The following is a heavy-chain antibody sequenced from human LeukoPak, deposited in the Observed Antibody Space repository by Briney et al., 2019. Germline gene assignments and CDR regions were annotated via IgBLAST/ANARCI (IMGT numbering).Heavy chain of an antibody. V-gene: IGHV3-30-3*01. J-gene: IGHJ4*02. Sequence: GGSLRLSCEGSGFTFSINAMHWVRQAPGKGLEWQAVISYDGTKQYFADSVKGRFTISRDNVKNSLYLEMNSLRVEDSAVYYCARDHYFDISGYLDYWGQGTPVTVSS. CDR1: GFTFSINA. D-gene: IGHD3-22*01. CDR3: ARDHYFDISGYLDY. CDR2: ISYDGTKQ.